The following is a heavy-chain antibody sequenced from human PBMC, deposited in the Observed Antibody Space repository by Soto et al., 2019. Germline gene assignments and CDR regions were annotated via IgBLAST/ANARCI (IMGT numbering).Heavy chain of an antibody. J-gene: IGHJ4*02. V-gene: IGHV3-30*18. Sequence: GGSLRLSCAASGFTFSSYGMHWVRQAPGKGLEWVAVISYDGSNKYYADSVKGRFTISRDNSKNTLYLQMNSLRSEDTAVYYCAKDAASITMVRGVIGWVAPSMDYYFDYWGQGTLVTVSS. D-gene: IGHD3-10*01. CDR3: AKDAASITMVRGVIGWVAPSMDYYFDY. CDR2: ISYDGSNK. CDR1: GFTFSSYG.